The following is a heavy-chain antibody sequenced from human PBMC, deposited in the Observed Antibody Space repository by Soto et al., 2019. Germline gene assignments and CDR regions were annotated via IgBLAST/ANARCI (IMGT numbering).Heavy chain of an antibody. J-gene: IGHJ6*02. D-gene: IGHD1-1*01. Sequence: QVQLQESGPGLVKPSQTLSLTCTVTGGSMTSGDQYWTWIRHRPGEGMEWVGYINHRWSLYYNPSFKSRVSMSVDTSKIQFSLNLSSVTAADTAVYYCARELPQRQGRNMDVWGQGTTVTVSS. CDR2: INHRWSL. CDR3: ARELPQRQGRNMDV. V-gene: IGHV4-31*03. CDR1: GGSMTSGDQY.